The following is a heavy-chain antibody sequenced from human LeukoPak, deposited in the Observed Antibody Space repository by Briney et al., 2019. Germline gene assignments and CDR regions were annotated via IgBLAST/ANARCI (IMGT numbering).Heavy chain of an antibody. J-gene: IGHJ4*02. Sequence: GGSLRLSCAASGFTFSSYAMSWVRQAPGKGLEWVSAISGSGGSTYYADSVKGRFTISRDNSKNTLYLQMNSLRAEDTAVYYCAKGQAKPGYCSGGSCYTGPNWGQGTLVTVSS. D-gene: IGHD2-15*01. CDR2: ISGSGGST. CDR3: AKGQAKPGYCSGGSCYTGPN. V-gene: IGHV3-23*01. CDR1: GFTFSSYA.